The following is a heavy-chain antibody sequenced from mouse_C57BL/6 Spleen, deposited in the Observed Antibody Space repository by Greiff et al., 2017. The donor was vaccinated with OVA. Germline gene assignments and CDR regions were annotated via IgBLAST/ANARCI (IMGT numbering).Heavy chain of an antibody. CDR1: GFNIKDDY. V-gene: IGHV14-4*01. Sequence: EVQLQESGAELVRPGASVKLSCTASGFNIKDDYMHWVKQRPEQGLEWIGWIDPENGDTEYASKFQGKATITADTSSNTAYLQLSSLTSEDTAVYYCTRVYYGSGFDYWGQGTTLTVSS. J-gene: IGHJ2*01. CDR3: TRVYYGSGFDY. CDR2: IDPENGDT. D-gene: IGHD1-1*01.